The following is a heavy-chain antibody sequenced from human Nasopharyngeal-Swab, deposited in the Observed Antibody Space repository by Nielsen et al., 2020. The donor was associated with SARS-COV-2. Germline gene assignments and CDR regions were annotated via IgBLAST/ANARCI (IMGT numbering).Heavy chain of an antibody. J-gene: IGHJ6*02. CDR1: GFTFSNFW. V-gene: IGHV3-7*01. CDR2: IKQDGSEK. Sequence: GESLKISCAASGFTFSNFWMSWVRQAPGKGLEWVANIKQDGSEKYYVDSVKGRFTISRDNAKNSLYLQMNSLRAEDTAVYYCARDIVPAAINYYYAMDVWGQGTTVTVSS. CDR3: ARDIVPAAINYYYAMDV. D-gene: IGHD2-2*01.